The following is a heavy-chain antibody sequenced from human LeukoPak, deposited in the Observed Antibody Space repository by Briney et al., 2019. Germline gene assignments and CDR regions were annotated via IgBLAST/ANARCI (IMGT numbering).Heavy chain of an antibody. Sequence: GCSLTLSSAASEFTFSSHSMNCVRQAPVNGLDSDLSISSSSSYIYYADSVKGRFTIFRDNAKNSLYLQMNSLRAEDTAVYYCARDISDPYYYDSSGDAFDIWGQGTMVTVSS. D-gene: IGHD3-22*01. CDR1: EFTFSSHS. V-gene: IGHV3-21*04. J-gene: IGHJ3*02. CDR2: ISSSSSYI. CDR3: ARDISDPYYYDSSGDAFDI.